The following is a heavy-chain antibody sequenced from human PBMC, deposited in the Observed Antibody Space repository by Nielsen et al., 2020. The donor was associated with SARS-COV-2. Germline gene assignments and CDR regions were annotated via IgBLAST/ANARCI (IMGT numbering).Heavy chain of an antibody. CDR1: GFTFDVNG. CDR3: ARDQDGGAATSNWYFDL. D-gene: IGHD6-25*01. CDR2: ISYDGDKK. Sequence: GGSLRLSCAASGFTFDVNGMLWARQAPGKGLEWVALISYDGDKKYYADSVQGRFSISRDNSKNTLYLQMNSLRDEDTAVYYCARDQDGGAATSNWYFDLWGRGTLVIVSS. V-gene: IGHV3-30*03. J-gene: IGHJ2*01.